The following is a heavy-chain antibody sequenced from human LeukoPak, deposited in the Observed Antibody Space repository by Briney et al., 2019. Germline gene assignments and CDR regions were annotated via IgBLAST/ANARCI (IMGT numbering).Heavy chain of an antibody. CDR3: ARDWDGYNGGVDY. D-gene: IGHD5-24*01. CDR2: ISYDGSNK. CDR1: GFTFSSYS. Sequence: GGSLRLSCAASGFTFSSYSMNWVRQAPGKGLEWVAVISYDGSNKYYADSVKGRFTISRDNSKNTLYLQMNSLRAEDTAVYYCARDWDGYNGGVDYWGQGTLVTVSS. J-gene: IGHJ4*02. V-gene: IGHV3-30*03.